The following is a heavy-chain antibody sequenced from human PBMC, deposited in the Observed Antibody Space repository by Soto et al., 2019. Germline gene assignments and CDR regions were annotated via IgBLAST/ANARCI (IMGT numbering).Heavy chain of an antibody. CDR3: AKDISLRGWVYLVVEY. D-gene: IGHD6-13*01. J-gene: IGHJ4*02. CDR1: GFPFSRYG. CDR2: ISWDGLAQ. Sequence: VQLVESGGGVVQPGRSLRLLCEASGFPFSRYGMHWVRQAPGMGLEWVAVISWDGLAQYYGDSVRGRFTISRDNSQSTLYLQMNSLRTEDTAVYYCAKDISLRGWVYLVVEYWGQGTLVTVSP. V-gene: IGHV3-30*18.